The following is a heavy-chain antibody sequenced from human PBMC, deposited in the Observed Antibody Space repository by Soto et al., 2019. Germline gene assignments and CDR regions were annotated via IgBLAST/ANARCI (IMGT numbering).Heavy chain of an antibody. Sequence: EVQLLESGGGLVQPGGSLRLSCAASGFSFSSYAMSWVRQAPVKGLEWVSAISGSGGSTYYADSVKGRFTISRDNSKNTLYLQMNSLRAEDTAEYYCAKTGVGLYGDYLDYWGQGTLVTVSS. CDR2: ISGSGGST. CDR3: AKTGVGLYGDYLDY. D-gene: IGHD4-17*01. J-gene: IGHJ4*02. CDR1: GFSFSSYA. V-gene: IGHV3-23*01.